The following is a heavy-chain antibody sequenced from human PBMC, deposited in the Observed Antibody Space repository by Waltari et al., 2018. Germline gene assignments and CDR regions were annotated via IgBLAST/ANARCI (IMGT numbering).Heavy chain of an antibody. J-gene: IGHJ4*02. CDR3: ARGPYGSGIVYYFDY. D-gene: IGHD3-10*01. Sequence: QVQLVQSGAEVKKPGASVKVSCKASGYTFTSYYMHWVRQAPGQGLEWMGRINPSGGSTSYAQKFQGRVTMTMDTSTSTVYMELSSLRSEDTAVYYCARGPYGSGIVYYFDYWGQGTLVTVSS. CDR2: INPSGGST. V-gene: IGHV1-46*01. CDR1: GYTFTSYY.